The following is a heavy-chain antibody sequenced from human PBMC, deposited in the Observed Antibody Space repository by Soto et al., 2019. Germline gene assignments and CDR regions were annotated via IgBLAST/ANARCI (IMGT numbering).Heavy chain of an antibody. D-gene: IGHD2-15*01. CDR2: ISASGGST. V-gene: IGHV3-23*01. J-gene: IGHJ4*02. Sequence: EVQLLESGGGLVQPGGSLRLSCAASGFTFSSYAMTWVRQAPGKGLEWVSAISASGGSTYYADSVKGRFTISRDNYKNTGYLQMNSLRAEDTAVYYCATPIGKEHCSGGSCYSGGDYWGQGTLVTVSS. CDR1: GFTFSSYA. CDR3: ATPIGKEHCSGGSCYSGGDY.